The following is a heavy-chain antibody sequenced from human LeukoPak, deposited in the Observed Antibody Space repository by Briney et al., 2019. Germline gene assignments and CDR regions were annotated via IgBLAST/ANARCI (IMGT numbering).Heavy chain of an antibody. CDR2: ISAYNGNT. J-gene: IGHJ5*02. CDR3: ARSRITIFGVVDNWFDP. Sequence: ASVKASCKASGYTFTSYGISWVRQAPGQGLEWMGWISAYNGNTNYAQKLQGRVTMTRDTSISTAYMELSRLRSDDTAVYYCARSRITIFGVVDNWFDPWGQGTLVTVSS. D-gene: IGHD3-3*01. CDR1: GYTFTSYG. V-gene: IGHV1-18*01.